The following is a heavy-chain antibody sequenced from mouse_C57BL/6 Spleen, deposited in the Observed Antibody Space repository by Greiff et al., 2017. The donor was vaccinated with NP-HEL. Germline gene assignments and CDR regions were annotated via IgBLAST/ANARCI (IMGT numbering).Heavy chain of an antibody. CDR1: GYTFTSYW. J-gene: IGHJ1*03. D-gene: IGHD1-1*01. CDR3: ARAPLYYGSSPWYFDV. Sequence: VQLQQPGAELVKPGASVKLSCKASGYTFTSYWMHWVKQRPGQGLEWIGMIHTNSGSTNYNEKFKSKATLTVDKSSSTAYMQLSSLTSEDSAVYYWARAPLYYGSSPWYFDVWGTGTTVTVAS. V-gene: IGHV1-64*01. CDR2: IHTNSGST.